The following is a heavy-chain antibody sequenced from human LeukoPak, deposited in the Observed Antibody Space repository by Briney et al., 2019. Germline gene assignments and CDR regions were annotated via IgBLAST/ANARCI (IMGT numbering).Heavy chain of an antibody. CDR1: GYTFTSYD. Sequence: ASVKVSCKASGYTFTSYDINWVRQATGQGLEWMGIINPSGGSTSYAQKFQGRVTMTRDTSTSTVYMELSSLRSEDTAVYYCARETVAGLVDYWGQGALVTVSS. CDR2: INPSGGST. D-gene: IGHD6-19*01. J-gene: IGHJ4*02. V-gene: IGHV1-46*01. CDR3: ARETVAGLVDY.